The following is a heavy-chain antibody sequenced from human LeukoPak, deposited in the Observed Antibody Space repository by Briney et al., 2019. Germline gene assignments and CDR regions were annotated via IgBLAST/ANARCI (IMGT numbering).Heavy chain of an antibody. V-gene: IGHV4-39*01. CDR3: ARQGDAYDSGALDI. CDR1: GVSISSTSYC. CDR2: IYYSGST. J-gene: IGHJ3*02. Sequence: PSETLSLTCTASGVSISSTSYCWGWIRQPPGKGLEWIGIIYYSGSTSYNPSLKSRVTISLHTSNNQFSLKLSCVTAEDAAVYYCARQGDAYDSGALDIWGQGTMVTVSS. D-gene: IGHD5-24*01.